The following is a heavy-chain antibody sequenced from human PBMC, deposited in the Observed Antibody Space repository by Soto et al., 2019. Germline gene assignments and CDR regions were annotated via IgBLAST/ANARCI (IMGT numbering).Heavy chain of an antibody. Sequence: LSLTCTVSGGSIRSGDYYWSWIRQPPGKGLEWIGYIYYSGSTYYNPSLKSRVTISVDTSKNQFSLKLSSVTAADTAVYYCARVDSSSWYPEYFQHWGQGTLVTVSS. CDR2: IYYSGST. CDR3: ARVDSSSWYPEYFQH. CDR1: GGSIRSGDYY. V-gene: IGHV4-30-4*01. D-gene: IGHD6-13*01. J-gene: IGHJ1*01.